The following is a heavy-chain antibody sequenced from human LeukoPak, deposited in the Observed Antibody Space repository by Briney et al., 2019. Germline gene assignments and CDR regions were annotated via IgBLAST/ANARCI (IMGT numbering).Heavy chain of an antibody. Sequence: QPGGSLRLSCAASGFAFSSNAMSWVRQAPGKGLEWVSVISDSGDDTYYADSVKGRFTISRDNSKNTLYLQMNSLRAEDTAVYYCAKDPMTTVTTTADWGQGTLVTVSS. D-gene: IGHD4-17*01. CDR1: GFAFSSNA. J-gene: IGHJ4*02. CDR2: ISDSGDDT. V-gene: IGHV3-23*01. CDR3: AKDPMTTVTTTAD.